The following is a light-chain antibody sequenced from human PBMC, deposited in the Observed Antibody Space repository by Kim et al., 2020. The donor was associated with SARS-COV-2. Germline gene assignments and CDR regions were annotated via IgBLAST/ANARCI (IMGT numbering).Light chain of an antibody. CDR1: RGHSTHS. Sequence: CTQARGHSTHSTAQHQQQTEKGPRYVMKLGSDGSYPWGAGNPGRFSGSSSGAQRYLACSSLQSEHQADYYCQTWCTDIQGTDVQVFGGGTKLTVL. CDR2: LGSDGSY. J-gene: IGLJ3*02. V-gene: IGLV4-69*01. CDR3: QTWCTDIQGTDVQV.